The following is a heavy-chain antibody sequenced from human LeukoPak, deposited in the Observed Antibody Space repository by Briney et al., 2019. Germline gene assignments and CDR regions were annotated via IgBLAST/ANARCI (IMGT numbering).Heavy chain of an antibody. V-gene: IGHV1-8*01. D-gene: IGHD3-22*01. J-gene: IGHJ3*02. CDR1: GYTFTSYD. CDR3: ARGQNYYDSGLHAFDI. CDR2: MNPNSGNT. Sequence: ASVTVSCKASGYTFTSYDIHWVRQATGQGLEWMGWMNPNSGNTGYAQKFQGRVTMTRNTSISTAYMELSSLRSEDTAVYYCARGQNYYDSGLHAFDIWGQGTMVTVSS.